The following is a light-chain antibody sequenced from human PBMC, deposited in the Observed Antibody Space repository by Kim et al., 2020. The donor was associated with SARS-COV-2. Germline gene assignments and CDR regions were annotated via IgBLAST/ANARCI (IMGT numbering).Light chain of an antibody. CDR2: QDN. CDR3: QAWDSSPVV. V-gene: IGLV3-1*01. Sequence: SVSPGQTANITCSGEKLGDKYACWYQQKPGQSPVLVIYQDNRRPSGIPERFSGSNSGNTATLTISETQTMDEADYYCQAWDSSPVVFGGGTKVTVL. CDR1: KLGDKY. J-gene: IGLJ3*02.